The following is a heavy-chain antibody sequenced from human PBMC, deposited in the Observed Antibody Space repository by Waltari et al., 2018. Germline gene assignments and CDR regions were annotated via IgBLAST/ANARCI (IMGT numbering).Heavy chain of an antibody. Sequence: EVQLVQSGTQVKKPGESLRISCKASGYSFSSYWIGWVRTMPGKGMELMGIIFPRDSDTRYTPSSQGRVTISADKSTGTAYLQFSSLTASDTAMYFCARELIWPGELGPFDLWGQGTFVSVSS. D-gene: IGHD1-26*01. CDR3: ARELIWPGELGPFDL. CDR2: IFPRDSDT. J-gene: IGHJ3*01. V-gene: IGHV5-51*01. CDR1: GYSFSSYW.